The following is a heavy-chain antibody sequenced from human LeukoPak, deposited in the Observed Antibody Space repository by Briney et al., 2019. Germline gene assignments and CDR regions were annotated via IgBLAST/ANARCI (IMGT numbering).Heavy chain of an antibody. CDR2: INHSGST. J-gene: IGHJ4*02. CDR3: ARFKGYDILTGYYYYFDY. D-gene: IGHD3-9*01. Sequence: PSETLSLTCAVYGGSFSGYYWSWIRQPPGKGLEWIGEINHSGSTNYNPSLKSRVTISVDTSKNQFSLKLSSVTAADTAVYYCARFKGYDILTGYYYYFDYWGQGTLVTVSS. CDR1: GGSFSGYY. V-gene: IGHV4-34*01.